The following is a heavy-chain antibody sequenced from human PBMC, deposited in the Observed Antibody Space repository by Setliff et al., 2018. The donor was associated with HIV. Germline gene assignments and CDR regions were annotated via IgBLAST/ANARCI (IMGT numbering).Heavy chain of an antibody. V-gene: IGHV3-7*03. D-gene: IGHD3-3*01. CDR2: IKKDESEK. CDR1: GFTISNEW. J-gene: IGHJ5*02. Sequence: GESLKISCAASGFTISNEWMTWVRQAPGKGLEWVANIKKDESEKYYVASVKGRFTISRDNAKNSLYLQMNNLRAEYTAVYYCARNLIRSSYFGVLSNWFDTWGQGTLVTVSS. CDR3: ARNLIRSSYFGVLSNWFDT.